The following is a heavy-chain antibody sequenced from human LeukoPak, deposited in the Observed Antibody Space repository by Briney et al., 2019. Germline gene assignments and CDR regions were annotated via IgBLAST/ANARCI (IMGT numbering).Heavy chain of an antibody. D-gene: IGHD2-2*01. CDR3: ARALGGIYCSSTSCYFLDWFDP. CDR1: GFTFSSYA. CDR2: ISSNGGST. V-gene: IGHV3-64*01. Sequence: GGSLRLSCAASGFTFSSYAMHWVRQAPGKGLEYVSAISSNGGSTYYANSVKGRFTISRDNSKNTLYLQMGSLRAEDMAVYYCARALGGIYCSSTSCYFLDWFDPWGQGSLVTVSS. J-gene: IGHJ5*02.